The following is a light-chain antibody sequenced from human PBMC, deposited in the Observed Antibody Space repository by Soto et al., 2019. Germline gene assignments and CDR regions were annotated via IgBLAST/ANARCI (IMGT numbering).Light chain of an antibody. CDR2: ENN. J-gene: IGLJ3*02. CDR3: GTWDSSLSAGV. Sequence: QSVLTQPPSVSAAPGQKVTISCSGSSSNIGNNYVSWYQQLPGTAPKLLIYENNKRPSGIRDRFSGSKSATSATLGITGLQTGDEPDYYCGTWDSSLSAGVFGGGTKLTVL. CDR1: SSNIGNNY. V-gene: IGLV1-51*01.